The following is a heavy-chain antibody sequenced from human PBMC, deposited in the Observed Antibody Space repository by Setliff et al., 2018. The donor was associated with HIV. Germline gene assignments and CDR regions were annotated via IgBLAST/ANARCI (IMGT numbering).Heavy chain of an antibody. CDR3: ARQGQLGSE. CDR2: IYYSGST. D-gene: IGHD1-1*01. V-gene: IGHV4-39*01. Sequence: SETLSLTCTVSGGSVYGSDYYWGWIRQPPGKGLESIRSIYYSGSTYYKPSLKSRVTISVDTSKNQFSLKLSSVTAADTAVYCCARQGQLGSEWGQGTLVTVS. J-gene: IGHJ4*02. CDR1: GGSVYGSDYY.